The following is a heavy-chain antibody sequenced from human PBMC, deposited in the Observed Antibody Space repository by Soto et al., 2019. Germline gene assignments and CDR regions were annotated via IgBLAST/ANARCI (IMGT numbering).Heavy chain of an antibody. CDR2: ISWNSGSI. CDR3: AKDHGGGTYFFYTYMDV. Sequence: EVQLVESGGGLIQPGRSLRLSCAASGFTFVDYAMHWVRQPPGKGLEWVSTISWNSGSISYADSVRGRFTISRDNAKNALCLQMNSLRVEDTALYYCAKDHGGGTYFFYTYMDVWGKGTTVTVS. J-gene: IGHJ6*03. D-gene: IGHD3-16*01. CDR1: GFTFVDYA. V-gene: IGHV3-9*01.